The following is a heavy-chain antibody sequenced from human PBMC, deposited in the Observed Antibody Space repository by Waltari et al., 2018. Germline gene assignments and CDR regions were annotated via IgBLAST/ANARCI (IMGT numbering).Heavy chain of an antibody. CDR1: GFTFSDHY. Sequence: EVQLVESGGGLVQPGGSLRLSCVVSGFTFSDHYMDWVRQAPGKGLEWVGRTKNKANRYTTEYAASVKGRFIISRDDSKNSLYLQMNSLKTEDTAVYFCTSRHSGSSDYWGQGTLVTVSS. J-gene: IGHJ4*02. V-gene: IGHV3-72*01. CDR3: TSRHSGSSDY. D-gene: IGHD1-26*01. CDR2: TKNKANRYTT.